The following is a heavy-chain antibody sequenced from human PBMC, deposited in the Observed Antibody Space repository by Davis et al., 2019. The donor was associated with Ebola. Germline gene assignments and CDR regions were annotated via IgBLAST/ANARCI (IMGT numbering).Heavy chain of an antibody. V-gene: IGHV1-2*04. Sequence: SVKVSCKASGYTFIDYYIHWVRQAPGQGLEWMGWVNPRYGGTKYAQKFQGWVTMTWDTSINTAYMELSRLTSDDTAVYYCARGPNGMDVWGQGTTVTVSS. CDR3: ARGPNGMDV. J-gene: IGHJ6*02. CDR2: VNPRYGGT. CDR1: GYTFIDYY.